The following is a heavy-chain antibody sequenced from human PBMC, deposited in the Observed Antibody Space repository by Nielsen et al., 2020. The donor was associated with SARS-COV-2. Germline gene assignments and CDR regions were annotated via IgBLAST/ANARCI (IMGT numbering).Heavy chain of an antibody. Sequence: GESLKISCAASGLSLRRYTMHWVRQAQGKGLEWVSSIYSSSTYTNYADSVKGRFTISRDNAKNSLYLQMTSLRAEDTAVYFCANSRAYYDSSGYLFDYWGQGSPVTVSS. J-gene: IGHJ4*02. CDR3: ANSRAYYDSSGYLFDY. D-gene: IGHD3-22*01. CDR2: IYSSSTYT. V-gene: IGHV3-21*01. CDR1: GLSLRRYT.